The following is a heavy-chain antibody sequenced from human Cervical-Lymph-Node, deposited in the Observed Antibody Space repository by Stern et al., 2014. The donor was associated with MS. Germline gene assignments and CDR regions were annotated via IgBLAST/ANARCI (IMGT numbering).Heavy chain of an antibody. CDR2: IYPGNSDT. D-gene: IGHD3-16*02. CDR3: ARHSVSSVGGMDV. Sequence: EVQLVESGAEMKKPGESLKISCKGYGYSFTTYWIGWVRQMPGKSLEWMGMIYPGNSDTRYSPSFQGQVTISADKSISTAYLQWNSLKASDTAMYYCARHSVSSVGGMDVWGQGTTVTVSS. CDR1: GYSFTTYW. J-gene: IGHJ6*02. V-gene: IGHV5-51*01.